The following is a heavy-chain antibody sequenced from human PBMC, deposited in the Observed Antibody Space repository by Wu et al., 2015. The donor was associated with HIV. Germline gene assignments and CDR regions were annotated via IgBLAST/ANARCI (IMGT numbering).Heavy chain of an antibody. J-gene: IGHJ3*02. CDR3: ARAPYYYGSGSLEGAFDI. D-gene: IGHD3-10*01. CDR1: GGTFSSYA. V-gene: IGHV1-69*13. Sequence: QVQLVQSGAEVKKPGSSVKVSCKASGGTFSSYAISWVRQAPGQGLEWMGRIIPIFGTANYAQKFQGRVTITADESTSTAYMELSSLRSEDTAVYYCARAPYYYGSGSLEGAFDIWGQGTMVTVS. CDR2: IIPIFGTA.